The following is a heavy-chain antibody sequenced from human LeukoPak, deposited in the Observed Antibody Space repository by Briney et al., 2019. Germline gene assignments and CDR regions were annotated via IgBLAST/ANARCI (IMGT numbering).Heavy chain of an antibody. V-gene: IGHV3-30*04. D-gene: IGHD2/OR15-2a*01. CDR1: GFTFSSYA. Sequence: PGGSLRLSCAASGFTFSSYAMHWVRQAPGKGLEWVAVISYDGSNKYYADSVKGRFTISRDNSKNTLYLQMNSLRAENTAVYYCARGKALSTEGPDYWGQGTLVTVSS. J-gene: IGHJ4*02. CDR3: ARGKALSTEGPDY. CDR2: ISYDGSNK.